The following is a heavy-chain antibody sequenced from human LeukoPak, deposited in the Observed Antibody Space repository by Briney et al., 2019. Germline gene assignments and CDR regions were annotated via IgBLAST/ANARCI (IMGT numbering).Heavy chain of an antibody. V-gene: IGHV4-34*01. CDR1: GGSFSGYF. CDR3: ARGTIVGVVQAQLDY. J-gene: IGHJ4*02. Sequence: KPSETLSLTCAVYGGSFSGYFWSWIRQPPGEGLEWIAEINDSGSTNYNPSLKSRVTISVDTSKNQFSLKLSSVTAADTAVYYCARGTIVGVVQAQLDYWGQGTLVTVSS. CDR2: INDSGST. D-gene: IGHD3-3*01.